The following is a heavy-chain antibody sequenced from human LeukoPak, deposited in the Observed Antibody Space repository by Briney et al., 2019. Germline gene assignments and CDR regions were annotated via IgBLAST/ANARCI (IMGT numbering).Heavy chain of an antibody. D-gene: IGHD6-19*01. V-gene: IGHV3-53*01. CDR1: GFTVSGNY. CDR3: ARQSSGWFFDY. Sequence: GGSLRLSCAASGFTVSGNYMSWVRQAPGKGLEWVSVIYSGGSTYYADSVKGRFTISRDNSKNTLYPQMNSRRAEDTAVYYCARQSSGWFFDYWGQGTLVTVSS. J-gene: IGHJ4*02. CDR2: IYSGGST.